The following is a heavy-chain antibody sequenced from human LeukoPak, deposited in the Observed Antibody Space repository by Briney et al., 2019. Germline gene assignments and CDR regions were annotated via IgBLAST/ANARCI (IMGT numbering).Heavy chain of an antibody. CDR2: IYYSGST. CDR3: ARDRKGFDP. J-gene: IGHJ5*02. Sequence: SETLSLTCTVSGGSISSYYWSWIRQPPGKGLEWIGYIYYSGSTNYNPSLKSRVTTSVDTSKNQFSLKLSSVTAADTAVYYCARDRKGFDPWGQGTLVTVSS. V-gene: IGHV4-59*01. CDR1: GGSISSYY.